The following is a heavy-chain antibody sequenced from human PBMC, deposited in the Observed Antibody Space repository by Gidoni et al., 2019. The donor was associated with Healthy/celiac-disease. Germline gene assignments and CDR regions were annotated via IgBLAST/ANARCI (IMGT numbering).Heavy chain of an antibody. D-gene: IGHD3-10*01. CDR2: IYHSGST. Sequence: QVQLQESGPGLVKPSETLSLTCAASGYSISSGYYWGWIRQPPGKGLEWIGSIYHSGSTYYNPSLKSRVTISVDTSKNQFSLKLSSVTAADTAVYYCARAYGSGRWFDPWGQGTLVTVSS. CDR3: ARAYGSGRWFDP. J-gene: IGHJ5*02. CDR1: GYSISSGYY. V-gene: IGHV4-38-2*01.